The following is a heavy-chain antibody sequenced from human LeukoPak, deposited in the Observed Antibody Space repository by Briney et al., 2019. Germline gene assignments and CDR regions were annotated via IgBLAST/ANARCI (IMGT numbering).Heavy chain of an antibody. J-gene: IGHJ4*02. Sequence: SETLSLTCTVSGGSVSSGSYYWSWVRQPPGKGLEWIGYIYYSGSTNYNPSLKSRVTISVDTSKNQFSLKLSSVTAADTAVYYCARVYYDFWSGYRPQYYFDYWGQGTLVTVSS. CDR2: IYYSGST. CDR3: ARVYYDFWSGYRPQYYFDY. D-gene: IGHD3-3*01. CDR1: GGSVSSGSYY. V-gene: IGHV4-61*01.